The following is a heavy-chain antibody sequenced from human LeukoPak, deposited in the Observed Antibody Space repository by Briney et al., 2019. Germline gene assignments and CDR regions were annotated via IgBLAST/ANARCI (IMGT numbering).Heavy chain of an antibody. Sequence: GVSLRLSCAASGFTFSIYWMTWVRQAPGKGPECVANIKEDGSATYYVDSVKGRFTISRDNAKKTLYLQINSLRAEDTAVYYCARDSPGYLAYDSWGQGTLVTVSS. D-gene: IGHD1-1*01. CDR2: IKEDGSAT. CDR1: GFTFSIYW. CDR3: ARDSPGYLAYDS. V-gene: IGHV3-7*04. J-gene: IGHJ4*02.